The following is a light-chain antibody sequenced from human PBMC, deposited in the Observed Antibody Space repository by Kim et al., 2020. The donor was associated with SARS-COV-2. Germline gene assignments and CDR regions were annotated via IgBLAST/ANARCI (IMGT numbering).Light chain of an antibody. Sequence: SPGERATLSCRASQSVSSYLAWYQQKPGQAPRLLIYDASNRATAIPARFSGSGSGTDFTLTISSLEPEDFAVYYCQQRSNWPPLTFGGGTKVDIK. CDR2: DAS. J-gene: IGKJ4*01. CDR3: QQRSNWPPLT. V-gene: IGKV3-11*01. CDR1: QSVSSY.